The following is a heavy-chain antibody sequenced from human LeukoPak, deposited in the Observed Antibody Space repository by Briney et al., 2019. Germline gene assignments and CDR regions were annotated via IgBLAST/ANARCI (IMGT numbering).Heavy chain of an antibody. CDR2: INRDGSTT. CDR1: GFTFSSHW. J-gene: IGHJ3*02. Sequence: GGSLRLSCAASGFTFSSHWMHWVRQTPGKGLVWVSRINRDGSTTNYADSVKGRFTISRDNAKNTLYLQMNSLRAEDTAVYSCVREADGSPIWGQGTVVSVSS. V-gene: IGHV3-74*01. D-gene: IGHD5-24*01. CDR3: VREADGSPI.